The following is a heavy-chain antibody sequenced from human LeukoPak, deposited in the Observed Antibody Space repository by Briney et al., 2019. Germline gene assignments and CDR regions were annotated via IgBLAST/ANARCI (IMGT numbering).Heavy chain of an antibody. D-gene: IGHD5-24*01. CDR2: INHSGST. CDR1: GGFFSGYY. Sequence: SETLSLTCAVYGGFFSGYYWSWIRQPPGKGLEWIGEINHSGSTNYNPSLKSRVTISVDTSKNQLSLKLSSVTAADTAVYYCARMVATINDAFDIWGQGTMVTVSS. CDR3: ARMVATINDAFDI. J-gene: IGHJ3*02. V-gene: IGHV4-34*01.